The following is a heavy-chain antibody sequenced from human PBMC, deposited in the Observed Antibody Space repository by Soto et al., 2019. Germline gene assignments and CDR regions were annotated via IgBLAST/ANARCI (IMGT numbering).Heavy chain of an antibody. CDR3: ARIAASGRGWDV. D-gene: IGHD6-13*01. CDR2: IKQDGSEE. Sequence: EVQLVESGGGLVQPGGSLRLSCVDSGFTFSSYWMIWVRQAPVKGLEWVGNIKQDGSEENYVDSVKGRFTISRDNAKNSMYLPMNSLRAEDTAVYYCARIAASGRGWDVWGQGTTVVVSS. J-gene: IGHJ6*02. V-gene: IGHV3-7*01. CDR1: GFTFSSYW.